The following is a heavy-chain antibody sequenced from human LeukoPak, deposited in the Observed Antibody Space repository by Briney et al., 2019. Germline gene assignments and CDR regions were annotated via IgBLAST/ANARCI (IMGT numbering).Heavy chain of an antibody. J-gene: IGHJ6*03. D-gene: IGHD1-26*01. CDR1: GGSFSGYY. CDR2: INHSGST. Sequence: SGTLSLTCAVYGGSFSGYYWSWIRQPPGKGLEWIGEINHSGSTNYNPSLKSRVTISVDTSKNQFSLKLSSVTAADTAVYYCARGSWELPQHYYYYMDVWGKGTTVTVSS. CDR3: ARGSWELPQHYYYYMDV. V-gene: IGHV4-34*01.